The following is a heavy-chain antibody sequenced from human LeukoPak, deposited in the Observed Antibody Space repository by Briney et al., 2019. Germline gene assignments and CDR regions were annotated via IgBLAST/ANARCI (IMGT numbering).Heavy chain of an antibody. V-gene: IGHV1-69*05. J-gene: IGHJ6*03. CDR1: GSTFSSYA. Sequence: SVKVSCKASGSTFSSYAISWVRQAPGQGLEWMGGIIPIFGTANYAQKFQGRVTITTDESTSTAYMELSSLRSEDTAVYYCARGVGARHITGTHYYYYYMDVWGKGTTVTVSS. D-gene: IGHD1-7*01. CDR3: ARGVGARHITGTHYYYYYMDV. CDR2: IIPIFGTA.